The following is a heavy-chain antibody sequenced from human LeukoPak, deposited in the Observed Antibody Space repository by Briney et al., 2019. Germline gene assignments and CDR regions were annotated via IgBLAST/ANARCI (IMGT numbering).Heavy chain of an antibody. Sequence: GGSLRLSCAASGFTFSSYGMHWVRQAPGKGLEWVAVIWYGGSNKYYADSVKGRFTISRDNSKNTLYLQMNSLRAEDTAVYYCAKDMRSGTYYYYYMDVWGKGTTVTVSS. CDR3: AKDMRSGTYYYYYMDV. D-gene: IGHD3-3*01. V-gene: IGHV3-30*02. CDR2: IWYGGSNK. J-gene: IGHJ6*03. CDR1: GFTFSSYG.